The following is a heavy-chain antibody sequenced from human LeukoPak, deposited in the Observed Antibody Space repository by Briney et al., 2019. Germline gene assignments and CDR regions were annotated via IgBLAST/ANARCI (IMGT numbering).Heavy chain of an antibody. J-gene: IGHJ4*02. CDR2: TSPNGRDT. V-gene: IGHV3-7*01. Sequence: GGSLRLSCAASGFTFGTSWMSWFRRAPGTGLQWVAHTSPNGRDTYYVDSVKGRFIISRDNPKNSLYLQMNSLRAEDTAVYYCARSARLMKGVVEVTALDDWGQGTLVTVSS. CDR1: GFTFGTSW. CDR3: ARSARLMKGVVEVTALDD. D-gene: IGHD3-3*01.